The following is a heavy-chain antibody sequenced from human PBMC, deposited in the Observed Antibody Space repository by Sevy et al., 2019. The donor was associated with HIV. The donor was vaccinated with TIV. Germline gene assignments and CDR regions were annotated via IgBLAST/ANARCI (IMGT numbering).Heavy chain of an antibody. J-gene: IGHJ3*02. D-gene: IGHD2-2*01. Sequence: GGSLRLSCAASGFTFSSYSMNWVRQAPGKGLEWVSYISSSSSTIYYADSVKGRFTISRDNAKNSLYLQMNSLGDEDTAVYYCARDGGYCSSTSCYLRAFDIWGQGTMVTVSS. CDR1: GFTFSSYS. CDR3: ARDGGYCSSTSCYLRAFDI. V-gene: IGHV3-48*02. CDR2: ISSSSSTI.